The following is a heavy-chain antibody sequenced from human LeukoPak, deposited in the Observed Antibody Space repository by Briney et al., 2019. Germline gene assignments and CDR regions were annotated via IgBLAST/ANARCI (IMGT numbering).Heavy chain of an antibody. CDR1: GYTFTGYY. Sequence: ASVKVSCKASGYTFTGYYMHWVRQAPGQGLEWMGWINPNSGGTSYAQKFQGRVTMTRDTSISTAYMELSRLRSDDTAVYYCARDPPAEYQLSPYWYFDLWGRGTLVTVSS. J-gene: IGHJ2*01. CDR2: INPNSGGT. V-gene: IGHV1-2*02. D-gene: IGHD2-2*01. CDR3: ARDPPAEYQLSPYWYFDL.